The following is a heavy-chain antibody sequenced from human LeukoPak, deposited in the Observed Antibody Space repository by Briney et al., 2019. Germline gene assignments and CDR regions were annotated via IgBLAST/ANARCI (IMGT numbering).Heavy chain of an antibody. D-gene: IGHD2-15*01. CDR1: TDSITSNW. Sequence: SETLSLTCAVSTDSITSNWWSWIRQPPGKGLEWIGYIYYSGSTNYNPSLKSRVTISIDTSRKQFSLKLSSVAAADTAVYYCVRAPRGLLPDSWGQGTLVTVSS. V-gene: IGHV4-59*01. CDR2: IYYSGST. J-gene: IGHJ5*01. CDR3: VRAPRGLLPDS.